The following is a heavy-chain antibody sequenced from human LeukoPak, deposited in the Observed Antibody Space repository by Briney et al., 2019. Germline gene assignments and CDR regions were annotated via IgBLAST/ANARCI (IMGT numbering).Heavy chain of an antibody. J-gene: IGHJ4*02. Sequence: GGSLRLSCAASGFIFSNYWMHWVRQAPGKGPVWVSRINPDGRTITYADSVVGRITISRDNAKNTLYLQMNSLRAEDTAVYYCARVRAARSYFDYWGQGTLVTVSS. CDR1: GFIFSNYW. CDR2: INPDGRTI. V-gene: IGHV3-74*03. D-gene: IGHD6-6*01. CDR3: ARVRAARSYFDY.